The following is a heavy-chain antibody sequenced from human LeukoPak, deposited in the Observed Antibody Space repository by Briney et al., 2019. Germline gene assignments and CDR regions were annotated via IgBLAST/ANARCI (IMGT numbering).Heavy chain of an antibody. V-gene: IGHV3-7*05. J-gene: IGHJ4*02. Sequence: GGSLRLSCAASGFTFSSNWMSWVRQAPGKGLEWVATIRKDGSEKYYVDSVKGRFTISRDNAKNSLYLQMNILRADDTAVYYCARTNSGEDYWGQGTLVTVSS. CDR2: IRKDGSEK. D-gene: IGHD6-19*01. CDR1: GFTFSSNW. CDR3: ARTNSGEDY.